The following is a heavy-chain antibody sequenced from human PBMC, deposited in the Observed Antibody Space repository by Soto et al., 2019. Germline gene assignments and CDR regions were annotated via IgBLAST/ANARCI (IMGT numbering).Heavy chain of an antibody. CDR1: GYSFTSYW. V-gene: IGHV5-10-1*01. CDR2: IDPSDSYT. CDR3: ARQTWFGELSRPFDY. J-gene: IGHJ4*02. Sequence: PGESLKISCKGSGYSFTSYWIIWLRQMPGKGLEWMGRIDPSDSYTNYSPSFQGHVTISVDKSISTAYLQWSSLKASDTAMYYCARQTWFGELSRPFDYWGQGTLVTVSS. D-gene: IGHD3-10*01.